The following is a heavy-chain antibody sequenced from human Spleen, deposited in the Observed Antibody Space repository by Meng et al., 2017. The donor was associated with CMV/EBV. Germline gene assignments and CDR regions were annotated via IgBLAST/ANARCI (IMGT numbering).Heavy chain of an antibody. V-gene: IGHV3-11*04. Sequence: LSCAASGFTFSNYWMHWVRQAPGKGLEWVSYINATGKNTYYAASVKGRFTISRDNAKNSLYLQMNGLRVEDTAVYYCAMGTSPNWFDPWGQGTLVTVSS. J-gene: IGHJ5*02. CDR1: GFTFSNYW. CDR2: INATGKNT. CDR3: AMGTSPNWFDP. D-gene: IGHD1-7*01.